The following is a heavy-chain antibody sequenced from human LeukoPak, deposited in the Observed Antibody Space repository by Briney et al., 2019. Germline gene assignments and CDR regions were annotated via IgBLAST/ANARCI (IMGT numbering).Heavy chain of an antibody. D-gene: IGHD4-17*01. Sequence: ASVKVSCKASGYTFTSYGISWVRQAPGQGLEWMGWISAYNGNTNYAQKLQGRVTMTTDTSTSTAYIELRSLRSDDTAMYYCARGMSTVSYWYFDLWGRGTLVTVSS. V-gene: IGHV1-18*01. CDR1: GYTFTSYG. CDR2: ISAYNGNT. J-gene: IGHJ2*01. CDR3: ARGMSTVSYWYFDL.